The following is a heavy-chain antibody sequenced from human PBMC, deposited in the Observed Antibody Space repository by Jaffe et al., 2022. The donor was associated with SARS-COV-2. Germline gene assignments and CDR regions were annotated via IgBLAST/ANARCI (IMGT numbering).Heavy chain of an antibody. CDR3: ARVGYYYGSGTRGEYFQH. D-gene: IGHD3-10*01. V-gene: IGHV3-21*01. Sequence: EVQLVESGGGLVKPGGSLRLSCAASGFTFSSYSMNWVRQAPGKGLEWVSSISSSSSYIYYADSVKGRFTISRDNAKNSLYLQMNSLRAEDTAVYYCARVGYYYGSGTRGEYFQHWGQGTLVTVSS. J-gene: IGHJ1*01. CDR1: GFTFSSYS. CDR2: ISSSSSYI.